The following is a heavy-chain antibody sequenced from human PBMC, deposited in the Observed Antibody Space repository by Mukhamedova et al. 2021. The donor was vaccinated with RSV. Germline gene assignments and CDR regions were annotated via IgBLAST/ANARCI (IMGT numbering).Heavy chain of an antibody. CDR2: KQDGTEK. V-gene: IGHV3-7*01. J-gene: IGHJ6*03. Sequence: KQDGTEKYYVDSVKGRFTISRDNARNSLYLQMNRLRAEDTAVYYCARRYCDTTDCLSYFMDVWGKGTTVTVSS. D-gene: IGHD2/OR15-2a*01. CDR3: ARRYCDTTDCLSYFMDV.